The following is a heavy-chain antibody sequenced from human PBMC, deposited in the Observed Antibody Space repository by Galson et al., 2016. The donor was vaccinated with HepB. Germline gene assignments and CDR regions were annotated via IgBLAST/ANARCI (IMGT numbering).Heavy chain of an antibody. D-gene: IGHD6-13*01. V-gene: IGHV3-74*01. J-gene: IGHJ4*02. Sequence: SLRLSCAASGFTFSRYWMHWVRQAPGKGLGWVSRVNRDGGSTTYADSVKGRFTITRDNAKNMLYLQMNSLRAGDTAVYHCAGSIGATAPFDYWGQGTLVTVSS. CDR1: GFTFSRYW. CDR2: VNRDGGST. CDR3: AGSIGATAPFDY.